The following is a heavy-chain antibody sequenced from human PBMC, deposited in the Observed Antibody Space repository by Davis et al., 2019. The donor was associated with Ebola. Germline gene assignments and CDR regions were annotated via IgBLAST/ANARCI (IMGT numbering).Heavy chain of an antibody. J-gene: IGHJ4*02. CDR2: IWYDGSNK. Sequence: GESLKISCAASGFTFSSYGMHWVRQAPGKGLEWVAVIWYDGSNKYYADSVKGRFTISRDNSKNTLYLQMNSLRAEDTAVYYCARETSNYRLLLVYWGQGTLVTVSS. CDR3: ARETSNYRLLLVY. CDR1: GFTFSSYG. V-gene: IGHV3-33*01. D-gene: IGHD4-11*01.